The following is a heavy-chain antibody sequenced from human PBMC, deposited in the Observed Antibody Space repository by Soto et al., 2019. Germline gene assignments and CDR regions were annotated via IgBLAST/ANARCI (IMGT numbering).Heavy chain of an antibody. CDR2: INQDGSER. D-gene: IGHD3-10*01. CDR1: GFTFSTCW. Sequence: EVQLVESGGGLVQPGGSLRLSCAASGFTFSTCWMRWVRQAPGKGLEWVANINQDGSERYYVDSVKGRFTISRDNAKNSVYLQMNSLRAEDTAIYYCVKDNRGSYWGQGTLVTVSS. J-gene: IGHJ4*02. V-gene: IGHV3-7*01. CDR3: VKDNRGSY.